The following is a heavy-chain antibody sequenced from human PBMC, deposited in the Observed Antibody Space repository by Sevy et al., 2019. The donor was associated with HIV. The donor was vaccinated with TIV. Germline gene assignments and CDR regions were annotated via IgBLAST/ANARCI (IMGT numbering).Heavy chain of an antibody. CDR2: INPNSGGT. CDR1: GYTFTGYY. V-gene: IGHV1-2*06. D-gene: IGHD3-22*01. Sequence: ASVKVSCKASGYTFTGYYMHWVRQAPGQGLEWMGRINPNSGGTNYAQKFQGRVTMTRDTSISTAYMELSRLRSDDTALDYCAIDGDNYYDSSGYYYYYYYGMDVWGQGTTVTVSS. CDR3: AIDGDNYYDSSGYYYYYYYGMDV. J-gene: IGHJ6*02.